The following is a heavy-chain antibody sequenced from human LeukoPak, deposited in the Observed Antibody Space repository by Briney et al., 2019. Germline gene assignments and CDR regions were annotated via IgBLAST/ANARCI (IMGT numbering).Heavy chain of an antibody. D-gene: IGHD2-21*02. CDR3: AKGKTDILIPDS. V-gene: IGHV3-30*02. J-gene: IGHJ4*02. Sequence: GGSLRLSCVASGFTFRLFGMHWVRQAPGKGLEWVSFIRFDGSNTYHADSVKGRFTISRDNSKNTLYLQMNSLTSADTAVYYCAKGKTDILIPDSWGQGTLVTVSS. CDR1: GFTFRLFG. CDR2: IRFDGSNT.